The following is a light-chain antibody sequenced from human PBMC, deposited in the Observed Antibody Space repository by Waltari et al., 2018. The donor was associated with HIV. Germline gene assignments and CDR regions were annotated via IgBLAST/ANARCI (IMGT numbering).Light chain of an antibody. CDR2: DIK. Sequence: QSVLTQPPSVSAAPGQTVSISCSGFSSNIGNNFVSWYHQLPGKAPKLLIFDIKKRTTGIPDRFSASKSGTSATLAITGLQTGDDGDYYCGTWDNSLKTLVFGGGTKVTVL. J-gene: IGLJ2*01. CDR1: SSNIGNNF. V-gene: IGLV1-51*01. CDR3: GTWDNSLKTLV.